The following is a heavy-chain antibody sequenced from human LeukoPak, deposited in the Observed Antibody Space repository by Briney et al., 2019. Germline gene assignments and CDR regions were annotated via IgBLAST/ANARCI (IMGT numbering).Heavy chain of an antibody. CDR2: IIPIFGTG. CDR1: GGTFSSDA. J-gene: IGHJ6*03. V-gene: IGHV1-69*01. Sequence: SVKFSCKASGGTFSSDAISWVRQAPGQGLEWRGGIIPIFGTGNDAEKFQGRVTITADESTSTAYMELSSLRSEDTAVYYCAAAQDIVVVPAAARRYYYYYMDVWGKGTTVTVSS. D-gene: IGHD2-2*01. CDR3: AAAQDIVVVPAAARRYYYYYMDV.